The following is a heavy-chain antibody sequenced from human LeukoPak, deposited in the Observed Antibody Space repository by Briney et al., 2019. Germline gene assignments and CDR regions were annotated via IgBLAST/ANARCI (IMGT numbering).Heavy chain of an antibody. CDR1: GFTFSSYS. V-gene: IGHV3-21*01. CDR3: AREPYYYGSEPTNXXWDY. J-gene: IGHJ4*01. D-gene: IGHD3-10*01. Sequence: GGSLRLSCAASGFTFSSYSMNWVRQAPGKGLEWVSSISSSSSYIYYADSVKGRFTISRDNAKNSLYLQMNSLRAEDTAVYYCAREPYYYGSEPTNXXWDYWXXXTLVTVS. CDR2: ISSSSSYI.